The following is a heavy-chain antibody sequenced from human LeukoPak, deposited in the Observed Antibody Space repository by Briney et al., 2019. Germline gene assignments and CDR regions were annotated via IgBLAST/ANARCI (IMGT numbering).Heavy chain of an antibody. D-gene: IGHD4-23*01. CDR3: ARVLDYGGNTRDY. V-gene: IGHV1-8*03. Sequence: ASVKVSCKASGYTFTSYGISWVRQATGQGLEWMGWMNPNRGNTGYAQKFQGRVTITRNTSISTAYMELSSLRSEDTAVYYCARVLDYGGNTRDYWGQGTLVTVSS. J-gene: IGHJ4*02. CDR2: MNPNRGNT. CDR1: GYTFTSYG.